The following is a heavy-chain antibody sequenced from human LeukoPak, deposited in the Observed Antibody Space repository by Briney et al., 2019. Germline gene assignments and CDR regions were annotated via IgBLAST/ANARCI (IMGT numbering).Heavy chain of an antibody. CDR2: ISSSGSTI. Sequence: GGSLRLSCAASGFTFSSYEMNWVRQAPGKGLEWVSYISSSGSTIYYADSVKGRFTISRDNSKNTLYLQMNSLRAEDTAVYYCAREGTWSYYYDYWGQGTLATVSS. D-gene: IGHD1-26*01. V-gene: IGHV3-48*03. J-gene: IGHJ4*02. CDR1: GFTFSSYE. CDR3: AREGTWSYYYDY.